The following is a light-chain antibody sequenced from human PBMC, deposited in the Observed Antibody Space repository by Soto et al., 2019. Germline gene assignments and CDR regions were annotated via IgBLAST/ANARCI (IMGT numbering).Light chain of an antibody. Sequence: QSALTQPASVSGSPGQSITISCTGTSPDAGGYNYVSWYQQHPGKAPKLMIYEVSNRPSGVSNRFSGSKSGNTASLTISGLQAEDEADYYCSSYTSSATPVVFGGGTKLTVL. V-gene: IGLV2-14*01. CDR1: SPDAGGYNY. CDR3: SSYTSSATPVV. J-gene: IGLJ2*01. CDR2: EVS.